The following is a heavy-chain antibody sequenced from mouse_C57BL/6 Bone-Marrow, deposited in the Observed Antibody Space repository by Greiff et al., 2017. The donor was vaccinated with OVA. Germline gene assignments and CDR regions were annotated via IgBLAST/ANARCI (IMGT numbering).Heavy chain of an antibody. D-gene: IGHD4-1*01. V-gene: IGHV14-4*01. Sequence: VHVKQSGAELVRPGASVKLSCTASGFNIKDDYMHWVKQRPEQGLEWIGWIDPENGDTEYASKFQGKATITADTSSNTAYLQLSSLTSEDTAVYYCTTWLTGVDYWGQGTTLTVSS. CDR1: GFNIKDDY. CDR3: TTWLTGVDY. CDR2: IDPENGDT. J-gene: IGHJ2*01.